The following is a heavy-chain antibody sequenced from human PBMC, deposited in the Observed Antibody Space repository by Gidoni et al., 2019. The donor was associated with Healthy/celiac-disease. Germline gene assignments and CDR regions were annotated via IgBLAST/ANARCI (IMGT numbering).Heavy chain of an antibody. CDR1: GFTFDDSG. D-gene: IGHD3-10*01. CDR3: ARVKLLWFGELSYYYYGMDV. CDR2: INWKGGST. J-gene: IGHJ6*02. V-gene: IGHV3-20*04. Sequence: EVQLVESGGGVVRPGGSLSLSCSASGFTFDDSGMSWVRQAPGKGLEWVSGINWKGGSTGYADSGKGRFTSSRDNAKNSLYLQRNSLRAEDTALYYCARVKLLWFGELSYYYYGMDVWGQGTTVTVSS.